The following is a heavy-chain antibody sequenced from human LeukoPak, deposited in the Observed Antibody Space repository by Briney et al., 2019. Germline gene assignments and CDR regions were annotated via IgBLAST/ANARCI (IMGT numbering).Heavy chain of an antibody. CDR2: IYYSGST. CDR1: GGSISSGDYY. J-gene: IGHJ4*02. D-gene: IGHD6-19*01. CDR3: ASSIAVAGGFDY. V-gene: IGHV4-30-4*01. Sequence: SETLSLTCTVSGGSISSGDYYWSWIRQPPGKGLEWIGYIYYSGSTYYNPSLKSRVTISVDTSKNQFSLKLSSVTAADTAVYYCASSIAVAGGFDYWGQGTLATVSS.